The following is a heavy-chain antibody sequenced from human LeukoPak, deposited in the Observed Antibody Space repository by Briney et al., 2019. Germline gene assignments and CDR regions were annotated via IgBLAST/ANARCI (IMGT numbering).Heavy chain of an antibody. D-gene: IGHD3-22*01. Sequence: SETLSLTCTVSGGSISSYYWSWIRQPPGKGLEWIGYIYYSGNTNYNPSLKSRVTISVDTSKNQFSLKLSSVTAADTAVYYCATQTQKIRYYDSSGYYRGYYYYYMDVWGKGTTVTASS. CDR2: IYYSGNT. J-gene: IGHJ6*03. V-gene: IGHV4-59*08. CDR3: ATQTQKIRYYDSSGYYRGYYYYYMDV. CDR1: GGSISSYY.